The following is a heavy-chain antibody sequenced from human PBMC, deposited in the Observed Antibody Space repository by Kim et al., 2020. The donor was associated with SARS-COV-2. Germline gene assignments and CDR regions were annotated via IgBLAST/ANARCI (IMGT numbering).Heavy chain of an antibody. D-gene: IGHD6-13*01. V-gene: IGHV3-66*01. Sequence: GDKTYYVESVKGRLTISRDKSKNTLYLQMSSLRVEDTAVYYCATNLAAAGVVWGQGTLVTVSS. J-gene: IGHJ4*02. CDR2: GDKT. CDR3: ATNLAAAGVV.